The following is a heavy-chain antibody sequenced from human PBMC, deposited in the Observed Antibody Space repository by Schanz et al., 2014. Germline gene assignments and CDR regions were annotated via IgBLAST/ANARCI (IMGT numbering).Heavy chain of an antibody. CDR3: ARGEANWGQY. Sequence: QVQLVQSGSELTRPGASVKVSCKASGYNFTTYTMNWVRQAPGQGLEWMGWINTNTGNPTYAQGFTGRFVFSLDTSVSTAYLQISFLKADDTAVFFCARGEANWGQYWGQGTRVTVSS. V-gene: IGHV7-4-1*02. CDR2: INTNTGNP. CDR1: GYNFTTYT. D-gene: IGHD7-27*01. J-gene: IGHJ4*02.